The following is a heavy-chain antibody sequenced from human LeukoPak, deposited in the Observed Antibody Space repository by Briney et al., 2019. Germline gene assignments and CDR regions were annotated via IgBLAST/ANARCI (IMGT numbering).Heavy chain of an antibody. CDR3: ARDRQFRLHDP. D-gene: IGHD3-16*01. CDR2: ISVSGSSV. J-gene: IGHJ5*02. V-gene: IGHV3-11*01. Sequence: GGSLRLSCTASGFTFSDYYMSWIRQAPGKGLEWLSYISVSGSSVSYVDSVKGRFTISRDNAKNSVYLQIDSLRVEGTAMYYCARDRQFRLHDPWGQGILVTVSS. CDR1: GFTFSDYY.